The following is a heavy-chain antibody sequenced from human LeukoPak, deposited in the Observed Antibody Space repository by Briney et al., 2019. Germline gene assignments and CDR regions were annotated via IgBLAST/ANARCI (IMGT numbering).Heavy chain of an antibody. CDR3: AKVINYYDSSPFDY. Sequence: PSETLSLTCTVSGGSISTSYYYWAWIRQPPGKGLEWIGSIHYSGSPYYNPSLKSRVTITVDTSKNQFSLKLSSVTAADTAVYYCAKVINYYDSSPFDYWGQGTLVTVSS. CDR1: GGSISTSYYY. D-gene: IGHD3-22*01. V-gene: IGHV4-39*07. J-gene: IGHJ4*02. CDR2: IHYSGSP.